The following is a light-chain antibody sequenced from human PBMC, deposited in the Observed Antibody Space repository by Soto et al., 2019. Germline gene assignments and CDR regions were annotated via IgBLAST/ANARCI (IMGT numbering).Light chain of an antibody. V-gene: IGLV2-23*02. CDR3: CSYAGSRYV. Sequence: QSALPQPASVSGSPGQSITISCTGTTSDVGSYNLVSWYQQHPGKAPKLMIYEVSKRPSGVSNRFSGSKSGNTASLTISGLQAEDEADYYCCSYAGSRYVFGTGTKVTVL. CDR1: TSDVGSYNL. CDR2: EVS. J-gene: IGLJ1*01.